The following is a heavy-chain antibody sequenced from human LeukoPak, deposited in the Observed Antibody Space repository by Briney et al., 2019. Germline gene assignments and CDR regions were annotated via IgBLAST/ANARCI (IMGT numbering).Heavy chain of an antibody. CDR1: GGSFSGYY. J-gene: IGHJ4*02. CDR2: INHSGST. V-gene: IGHV4-34*01. D-gene: IGHD1-7*01. Sequence: RSSETLSLTCAVYGGSFSGYYWSWIRQPPGKGLEWIGEINHSGSTNYNPSLKSRVTISVDTSKNQFSLKLSSVTAADTAVYYCARLFGNYQNYFDYWGQGTLVTVSS. CDR3: ARLFGNYQNYFDY.